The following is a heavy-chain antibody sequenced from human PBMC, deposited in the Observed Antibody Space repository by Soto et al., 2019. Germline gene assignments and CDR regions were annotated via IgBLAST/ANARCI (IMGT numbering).Heavy chain of an antibody. J-gene: IGHJ4*02. CDR2: IYYGGST. D-gene: IGHD7-27*01. CDR1: GDSISTDY. CDR3: AKNWNWGSLVH. Sequence: SETLSLTCTVSGDSISTDYWSWIRQSPGKGLEWIGFIYYGGSTSYNPSLKSRVTISVDTPKNQFSLKLSSVTAADTAVYYCAKNWNWGSLVHWGQGTLVTVSS. V-gene: IGHV4-59*08.